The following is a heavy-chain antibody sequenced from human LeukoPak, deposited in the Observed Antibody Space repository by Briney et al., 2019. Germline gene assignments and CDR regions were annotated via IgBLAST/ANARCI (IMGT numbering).Heavy chain of an antibody. J-gene: IGHJ6*02. V-gene: IGHV3-7*03. CDR3: GGGGCFDV. CDR1: GFTFSSYW. D-gene: IGHD3-16*01. CDR2: INHNGNVN. Sequence: GGSLRLSCAASGFTFSSYWMNWARQAPGKGLEWVASINHNGNVNYYVDSVKGRFTISRDNAKNSLYLQMSNLRAEDTAVYFCGGGGCFDVWGQGATVTVSS.